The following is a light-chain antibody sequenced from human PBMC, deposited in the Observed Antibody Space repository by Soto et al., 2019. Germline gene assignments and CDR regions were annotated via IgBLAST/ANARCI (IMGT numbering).Light chain of an antibody. Sequence: DIQLTQSPSFLSASVGDRVTITCRASQGISSYLAWYQQKPGKAPNLLIHTASTLQSGVPSRFSGSGSGTEFTLTISSLQPEDFATYYCQHRHSYPITFGQGTRLEN. V-gene: IGKV1-9*01. CDR2: TAS. CDR1: QGISSY. J-gene: IGKJ5*01. CDR3: QHRHSYPIT.